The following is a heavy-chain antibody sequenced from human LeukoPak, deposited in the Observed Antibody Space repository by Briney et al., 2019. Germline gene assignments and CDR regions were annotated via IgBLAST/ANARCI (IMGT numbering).Heavy chain of an antibody. V-gene: IGHV3-23*01. CDR1: GFTFMNFV. CDR3: ARKSTLVRGPLIKGYFDL. D-gene: IGHD3-10*01. CDR2: IRLGGGLT. Sequence: GGSLRLSCSRSGFTFMNFVMAWVRQAPGKGLEWVSSIRLGGGLTHSADPVKGRFIISRDMNTLFLQMNNLGPEDTAMYYCARKSTLVRGPLIKGYFDLWGRGTLVSVSS. J-gene: IGHJ2*01.